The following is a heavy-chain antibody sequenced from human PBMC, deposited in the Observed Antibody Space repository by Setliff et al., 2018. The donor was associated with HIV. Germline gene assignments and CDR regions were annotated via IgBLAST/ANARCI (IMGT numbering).Heavy chain of an antibody. D-gene: IGHD3-22*01. CDR2: IIPILGVP. J-gene: IGHJ4*02. Sequence: SVKVSCKASGGPFTSSSIGWVRQAPGQGLEWMGRIIPILGVPRYAQKFQGRVTITADKSTSTSYMHLSSLRAEDTAVYFCARGGDYDSRGYYVTWGQGSRVTVPQ. CDR3: ARGGDYDSRGYYVT. V-gene: IGHV1-69*02. CDR1: GGPFTSSS.